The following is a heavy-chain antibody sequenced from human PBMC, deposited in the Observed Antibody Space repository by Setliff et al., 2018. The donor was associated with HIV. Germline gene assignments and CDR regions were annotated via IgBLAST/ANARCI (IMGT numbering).Heavy chain of an antibody. CDR1: GFTFSSFA. V-gene: IGHV3-30*02. J-gene: IGHJ4*02. D-gene: IGHD5-12*01. Sequence: PGGSLRLSCAASGFTFSSFAMHWVRLAPGKGLEWVALIWYDGNHTYYGDSVKGRFTISRDNPKRTLYLQIDSLRAEDTAVYYCAKDSEFFPVPDRSGYMDYWGQGTPVTVSS. CDR2: IWYDGNHT. CDR3: AKDSEFFPVPDRSGYMDY.